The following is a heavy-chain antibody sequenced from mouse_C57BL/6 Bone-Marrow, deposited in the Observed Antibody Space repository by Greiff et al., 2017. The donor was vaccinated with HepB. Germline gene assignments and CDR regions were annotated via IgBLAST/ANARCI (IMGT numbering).Heavy chain of an antibody. Sequence: QVQLQQSGAELVRPGASVTLSCKASGYTFTDYEMHWVKQTPVHGLEWIGAIDPETGGTAYNQKFKGKAILTADKSSSTAYMELRSLTSEDSAVYYCTPGYYDYDEAGYYYAMDYWGQGTSVTVSS. D-gene: IGHD2-4*01. V-gene: IGHV1-15*01. CDR2: IDPETGGT. J-gene: IGHJ4*01. CDR1: GYTFTDYE. CDR3: TPGYYDYDEAGYYYAMDY.